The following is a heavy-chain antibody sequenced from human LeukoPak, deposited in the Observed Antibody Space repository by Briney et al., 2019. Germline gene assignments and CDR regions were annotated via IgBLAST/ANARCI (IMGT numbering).Heavy chain of an antibody. J-gene: IGHJ4*02. D-gene: IGHD3-9*01. Sequence: VGSLRLSCSASGFTFSSYTMHWVRQAPGKGLEYVSVISSNGGSTYYADSVKGRFIVSRDNSKNTVYLQMSSLRAEDTALYYCVKQEHLTGFDHWGQGILVTVSS. V-gene: IGHV3-64D*09. CDR1: GFTFSSYT. CDR3: VKQEHLTGFDH. CDR2: ISSNGGST.